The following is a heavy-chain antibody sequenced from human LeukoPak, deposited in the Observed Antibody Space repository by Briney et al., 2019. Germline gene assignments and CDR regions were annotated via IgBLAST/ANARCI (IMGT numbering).Heavy chain of an antibody. J-gene: IGHJ4*02. CDR3: AKDATTLWFGSQSDY. D-gene: IGHD3-10*01. Sequence: GWTLRLSCAASGFTFSSYGMSWVRQAPGKGLEWVSAISGSGGSTYYADSVKGRFTISRDNSKNTLYLQMNSLRAEDTAVYYCAKDATTLWFGSQSDYWGQGTLVTVSS. CDR2: ISGSGGST. CDR1: GFTFSSYG. V-gene: IGHV3-23*01.